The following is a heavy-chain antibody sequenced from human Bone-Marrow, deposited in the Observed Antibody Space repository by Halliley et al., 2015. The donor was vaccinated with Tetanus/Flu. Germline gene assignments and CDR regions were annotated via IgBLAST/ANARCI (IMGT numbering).Heavy chain of an antibody. V-gene: IGHV3-23*01. CDR2: ISITGERT. J-gene: IGHJ4*02. CDR3: ANEEVPNDY. Sequence: KGLEWISAISITGERTYYADSVRGRFTISRDNSWNTVYLHMHGLRVEDTAIYYCANEEVPNDYWGQGTAVTVSP.